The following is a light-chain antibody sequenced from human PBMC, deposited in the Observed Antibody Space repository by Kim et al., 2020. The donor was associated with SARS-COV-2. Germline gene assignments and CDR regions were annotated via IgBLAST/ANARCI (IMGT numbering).Light chain of an antibody. CDR1: QSVSSN. CDR3: QQYNNWPPLT. Sequence: SPGERATRSRRASQSVSSNLAWYQQKPGQAPRLLIYGASTRATGIPARFSGSGSGTEFTLTISSLQSEDFAVYYCQQYNNWPPLTFGGGTKVDIK. J-gene: IGKJ4*01. V-gene: IGKV3-15*01. CDR2: GAS.